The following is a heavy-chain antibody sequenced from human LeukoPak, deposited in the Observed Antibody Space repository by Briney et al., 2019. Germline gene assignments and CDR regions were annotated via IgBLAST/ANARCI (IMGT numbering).Heavy chain of an antibody. J-gene: IGHJ6*03. D-gene: IGHD2-8*01. V-gene: IGHV4-34*01. Sequence: SETLSLTCAVYGGSFSGYYWSWIRQPPGKGLEWIGEINHSGSTNYNPSLKSRVTISVDTSKNQFSLKLSSVTAADTAMYYCARTSLLVRMGYYYYYMDVWDKGTTVTVSS. CDR1: GGSFSGYY. CDR3: ARTSLLVRMGYYYYYMDV. CDR2: INHSGST.